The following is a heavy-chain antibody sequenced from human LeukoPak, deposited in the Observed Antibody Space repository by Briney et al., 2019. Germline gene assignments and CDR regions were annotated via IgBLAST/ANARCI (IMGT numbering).Heavy chain of an antibody. V-gene: IGHV4-34*01. CDR1: GGSFSGYY. Sequence: SETLSLTCAAYGGSFSGYYWSWIRQPPGKGLEWIGEINHSGSTNYNPSLKSRVTISVDTSKNQFSLKLSSVTAADTAVYYCARTYYYDSSGFYYFDYWGQGTLVTVSS. D-gene: IGHD3-22*01. J-gene: IGHJ4*02. CDR3: ARTYYYDSSGFYYFDY. CDR2: INHSGST.